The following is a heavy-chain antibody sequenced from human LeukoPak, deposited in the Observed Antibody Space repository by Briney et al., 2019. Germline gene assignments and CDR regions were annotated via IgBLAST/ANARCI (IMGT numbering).Heavy chain of an antibody. CDR2: IDHTGST. CDR3: ARQDLVAFGGVIVRMGVDP. Sequence: PSETLSLTCTVSDDSITIYYWTWIRQPPGKGLEWIGYIDHTGSTNYNPSLNSRVTISRDTSKNHFSLELSSVTAADTAVYYCARQDLVAFGGVIVRMGVDPWGQGTLVTVSS. V-gene: IGHV4-59*08. J-gene: IGHJ5*02. CDR1: DDSITIYY. D-gene: IGHD3-16*02.